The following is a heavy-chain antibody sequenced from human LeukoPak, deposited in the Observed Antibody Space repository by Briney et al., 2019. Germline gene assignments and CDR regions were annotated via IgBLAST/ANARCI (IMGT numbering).Heavy chain of an antibody. CDR1: GYTFTSYG. CDR2: ISAYNGNT. Sequence: ASVKVSCKASGYTFTSYGISWVRQAPGQGLEWMGWISAYNGNTNYAQKLQGRVTMTTDTSTSTACMELRSLRSDDTAVYYCARGRNWRNYYYGMDVWGQGTTVTVSS. J-gene: IGHJ6*02. D-gene: IGHD1-1*01. V-gene: IGHV1-18*01. CDR3: ARGRNWRNYYYGMDV.